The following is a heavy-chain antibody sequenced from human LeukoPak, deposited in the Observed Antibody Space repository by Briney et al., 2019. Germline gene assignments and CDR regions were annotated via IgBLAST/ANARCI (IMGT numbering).Heavy chain of an antibody. CDR2: IYTSGS. J-gene: IGHJ6*03. D-gene: IGHD6-13*01. CDR3: ARVASGIAAAGNGLDYYYYYMDV. Sequence: SETLSLTCTVSGGSMSLYHWTWIRQPPGKGLEWIGNIYTSGSTNYSPNYNPSLKSRVTMSVDTSKNQFSLKLSSVTAADTAVYYCARVASGIAAAGNGLDYYYYYMDVWGKGTTVTVSS. CDR1: GGSMSLYH. V-gene: IGHV4-4*09.